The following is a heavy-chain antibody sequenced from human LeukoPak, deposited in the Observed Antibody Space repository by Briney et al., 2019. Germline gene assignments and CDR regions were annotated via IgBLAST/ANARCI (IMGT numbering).Heavy chain of an antibody. CDR3: ARIGRWGTQVDY. V-gene: IGHV1-69*10. CDR2: IIPILGIA. Sequence: VASVKVSCKASGGTFSSYTISWVRQAPGQGLEWMGGIIPILGIANYAQKFQGRVTITADKSTSTAYMELSSLRSEDTAVYYCARIGRWGTQVDYWGQGTLVTVSS. CDR1: GGTFSSYT. J-gene: IGHJ4*02. D-gene: IGHD3-16*01.